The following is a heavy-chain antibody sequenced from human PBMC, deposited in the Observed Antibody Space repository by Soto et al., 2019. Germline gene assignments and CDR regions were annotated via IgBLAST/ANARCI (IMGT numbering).Heavy chain of an antibody. D-gene: IGHD5-12*01. CDR3: ARERAPEWLRYLDY. CDR2: IYYNGNT. V-gene: IGHV4-4*07. J-gene: IGHJ4*01. CDR1: GGSISSNY. Sequence: SETLSLTCSVSGGSISSNYWSWIRLPAGKGLEWIGRIYYNGNTNYNPSLKSRVTMSVDTSKNQFSLNLSSVTAADTAMYYCARERAPEWLRYLDYWGPGTLVTVSS.